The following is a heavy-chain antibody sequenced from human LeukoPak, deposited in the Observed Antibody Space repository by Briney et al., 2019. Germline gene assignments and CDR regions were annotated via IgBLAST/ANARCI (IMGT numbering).Heavy chain of an antibody. D-gene: IGHD6-6*01. CDR2: INTNTGNP. V-gene: IGHV7-4-1*02. CDR3: AAGSSSYHHDAFDI. CDR1: GYTFTSYA. J-gene: IGHJ3*02. Sequence: ASVKVSCKASGYTFTSYAMNWVRQAPGQGLEWMGWINTNTGNPTYAQGFTGRFVFSLDTSVSTAYLQVSSLKAEDTAVYYCAAGSSSYHHDAFDIWGQGTMVTVSS.